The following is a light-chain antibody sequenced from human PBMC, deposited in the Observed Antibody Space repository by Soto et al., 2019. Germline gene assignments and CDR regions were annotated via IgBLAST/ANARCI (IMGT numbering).Light chain of an antibody. V-gene: IGLV1-47*01. CDR1: SSNSGSNY. CDR2: RNN. Sequence: QSVLTQPPSASGTPVQRVTISCSGSSSNSGSNYVYWYQQLPGTAPKLLIYRNNQRPSGVPDRFSGSKSGTSASLAISGLRSEDEADYYCAAWDDSLSGVVFGGGTTLTVL. J-gene: IGLJ2*01. CDR3: AAWDDSLSGVV.